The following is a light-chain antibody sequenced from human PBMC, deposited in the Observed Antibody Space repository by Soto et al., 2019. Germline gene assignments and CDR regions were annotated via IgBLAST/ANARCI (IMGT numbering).Light chain of an antibody. CDR1: SSDVGGYNY. CDR2: EVS. CDR3: SSYTSSSTPGV. J-gene: IGLJ1*01. Sequence: QSALTQPASVSGSPGQSITIACTGTSSDVGGYNYVSWHQQHPGKAPKLMIYEVSNRPSGVSNRFSGSMSGNTASLTISGLQAEELAEYYCSSYTSSSTPGVFGPGNKV. V-gene: IGLV2-14*01.